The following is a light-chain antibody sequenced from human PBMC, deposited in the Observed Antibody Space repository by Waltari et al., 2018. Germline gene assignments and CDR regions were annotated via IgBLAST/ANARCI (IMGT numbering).Light chain of an antibody. Sequence: DIQMTQSPSSLSASVGDRVTITCRACQSIGTYLHWYQHKPGEAPKLLIYAASTVQSGVPSRCGGGGSGTDFTITLSSLQPEDFATYYCQQTYSSPTFGQGTKLEIK. CDR2: AAS. V-gene: IGKV1-39*01. J-gene: IGKJ2*01. CDR3: QQTYSSPT. CDR1: QSIGTY.